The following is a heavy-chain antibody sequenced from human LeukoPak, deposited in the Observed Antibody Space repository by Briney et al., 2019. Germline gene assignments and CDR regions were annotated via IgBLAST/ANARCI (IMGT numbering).Heavy chain of an antibody. V-gene: IGHV3-30*04. CDR3: ARDASTYYDFWSGTGYFDY. J-gene: IGHJ4*02. D-gene: IGHD3-3*01. CDR1: GFTFSSYA. Sequence: PGGSLRLSCAASGFTFSSYAMHWVRQAPGKGLEWGAVISYDGSNKYYTDSVKGRFTISNDNSKNTLYLQMNSLRAEDTAVYYCARDASTYYDFWSGTGYFDYWGQGTLVTVSS. CDR2: ISYDGSNK.